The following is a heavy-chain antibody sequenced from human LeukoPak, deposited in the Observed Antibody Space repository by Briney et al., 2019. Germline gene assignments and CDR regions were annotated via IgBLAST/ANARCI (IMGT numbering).Heavy chain of an antibody. CDR1: GGSISSSSYY. J-gene: IGHJ4*02. V-gene: IGHV4-39*01. D-gene: IGHD6-13*01. Sequence: SETLSLTCTVSGGSISSSSYYWGWIRQPPGKGLEWIGSIYYSGSTYYSPSLKSRVTISVDTSKNQFSLKLSSVTAADTAVYYCASLSSSSWYRVFDYWGQGTLVTVSS. CDR3: ASLSSSSWYRVFDY. CDR2: IYYSGST.